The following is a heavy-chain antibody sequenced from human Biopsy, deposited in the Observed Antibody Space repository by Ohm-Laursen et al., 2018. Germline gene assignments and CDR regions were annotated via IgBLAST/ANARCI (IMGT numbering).Heavy chain of an antibody. D-gene: IGHD1-7*01. CDR1: GYTFTSYD. CDR2: LNPVRGNS. J-gene: IGHJ5*02. Sequence: ASVTASCQPSGYTFTSYDITSVRQASGQGPEWIGWLNPVRGNSNFGQKFGGRVTATSDPSISTAYMELSGLTSDDPATYYCGRAVRNQLLTDPWGQGTLVTVTS. V-gene: IGHV1-8*01. CDR3: GRAVRNQLLTDP.